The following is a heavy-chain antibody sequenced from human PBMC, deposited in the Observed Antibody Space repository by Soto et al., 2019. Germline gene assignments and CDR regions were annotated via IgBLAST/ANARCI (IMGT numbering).Heavy chain of an antibody. CDR2: ISDGGDLT. CDR1: GFAFSSHP. D-gene: IGHD2-8*01. CDR3: PKGKISTNTYTSFDS. J-gene: IGHJ5*01. V-gene: IGHV3-23*01. Sequence: RGSLPLACAASGFAFSSHPMSWVRQAPERGLEWVSGISDGGDLTYNADSVKGRFTISRDNFKSSLYLQMSSLRAEDTAVYYCPKGKISTNTYTSFDSWGQGTLFTVSS.